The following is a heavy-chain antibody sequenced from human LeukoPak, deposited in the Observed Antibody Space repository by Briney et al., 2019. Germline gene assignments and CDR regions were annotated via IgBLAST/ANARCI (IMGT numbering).Heavy chain of an antibody. CDR2: IKQDGGEK. D-gene: IGHD2-15*01. Sequence: PGGPLRLSCAASGFTFSSYWMSWVRQAPGKGLEWVANIKQDGGEKYYVDSVKGRFTISRDNARNSLCLQMNSLRAEDTAVYYCARDKAVGATLFDYWGQGTLVTVSS. J-gene: IGHJ4*02. V-gene: IGHV3-7*04. CDR3: ARDKAVGATLFDY. CDR1: GFTFSSYW.